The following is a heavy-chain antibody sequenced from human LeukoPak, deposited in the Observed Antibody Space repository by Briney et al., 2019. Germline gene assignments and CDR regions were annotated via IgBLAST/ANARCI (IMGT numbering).Heavy chain of an antibody. V-gene: IGHV1-2*06. CDR3: ARGVVGGGDFDY. Sequence: ASXXTFTGYYMXXVRQAPGQGVEWMGRISPNSGGTNYAQNFQGRVTMNRERSISTAYMELSRLRSDDTAVYYCARGVVGGGDFDYWGQGTLVTVSS. CDR1: XXTFTGYY. CDR2: ISPNSGGT. J-gene: IGHJ4*02. D-gene: IGHD1-26*01.